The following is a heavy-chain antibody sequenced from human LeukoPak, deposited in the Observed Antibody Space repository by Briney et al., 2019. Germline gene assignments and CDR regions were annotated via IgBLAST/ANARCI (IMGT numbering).Heavy chain of an antibody. D-gene: IGHD1-1*01. CDR3: ARTTQRYGMDV. J-gene: IGHJ6*02. CDR1: GGSISSGSYY. Sequence: SETLSLTCTVSGGSISSGSYYWSWIQRPAGKGLGWIGRIYTSGSTNYNPSLKSRVTISVDTSKNQFSLKLSSVTAADTAVYYCARTTQRYGMDVWGQGTTVTVSS. CDR2: IYTSGST. V-gene: IGHV4-61*02.